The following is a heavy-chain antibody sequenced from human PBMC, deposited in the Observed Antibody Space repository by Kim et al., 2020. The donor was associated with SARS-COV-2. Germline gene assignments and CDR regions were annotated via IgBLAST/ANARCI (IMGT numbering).Heavy chain of an antibody. CDR2: SYYSGST. CDR3: ARGGFSDDAFDI. CDR1: GGYISSYY. Sequence: SETLSLTCTVSGGYISSYYWSWIRQPPGKGLEWIGYSYYSGSTNYNPFLKSRVTISVDTSKNQFSLKLSSVTAADTAVYYCARGGFSDDAFDIWGQGTMVTVSS. D-gene: IGHD5-12*01. J-gene: IGHJ3*02. V-gene: IGHV4-59*01.